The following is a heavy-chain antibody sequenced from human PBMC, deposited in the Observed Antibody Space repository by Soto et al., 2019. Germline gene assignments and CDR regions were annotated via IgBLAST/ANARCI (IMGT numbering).Heavy chain of an antibody. Sequence: GGSRRRSCAASGFTFSSYAMSWVRQAPGKGLEWVSAISGSGGSTYYADSVKGRFTISRDNSKNTLYLQMNSLRAEDTAVYYCAKALYYDFWSGYSSVHYYYGMDVWGQGTTVTVSS. V-gene: IGHV3-23*01. CDR1: GFTFSSYA. CDR2: ISGSGGST. CDR3: AKALYYDFWSGYSSVHYYYGMDV. D-gene: IGHD3-3*01. J-gene: IGHJ6*02.